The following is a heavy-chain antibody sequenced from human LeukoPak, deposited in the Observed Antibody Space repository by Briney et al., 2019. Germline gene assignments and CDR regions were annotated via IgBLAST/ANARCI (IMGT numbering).Heavy chain of an antibody. V-gene: IGHV1-46*01. J-gene: IGHJ6*03. D-gene: IGHD3-10*01. CDR2: INPSGGST. CDR3: AREGITMVRGVISYMDV. Sequence: ASVKVSCKASGYTFTSYYMHWVRQAPGQGLEWMGIINPSGGSTSYAQKFQGRVTMTRDTSTSTVYMELSSLRSEDTAVYYCAREGITMVRGVISYMDVWGKGTTVTISS. CDR1: GYTFTSYY.